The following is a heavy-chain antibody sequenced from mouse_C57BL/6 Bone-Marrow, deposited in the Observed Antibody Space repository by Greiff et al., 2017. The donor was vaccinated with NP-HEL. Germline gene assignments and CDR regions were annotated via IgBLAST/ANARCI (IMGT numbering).Heavy chain of an antibody. J-gene: IGHJ4*01. CDR3: ARGSSLYYYAMDY. CDR2: IWGVGST. CDR1: GFSLTSYG. V-gene: IGHV2-6*01. Sequence: QVQLKESGPGLVAPSQSLSITCTVSGFSLTSYGVDWVRQSPVKGLEWLGVIWGVGSTNYNSALKSRLRISKYNSKSQVFLKMNSRLTDDTAMYYCARGSSLYYYAMDYWGQGTSVTVSS. D-gene: IGHD1-1*01.